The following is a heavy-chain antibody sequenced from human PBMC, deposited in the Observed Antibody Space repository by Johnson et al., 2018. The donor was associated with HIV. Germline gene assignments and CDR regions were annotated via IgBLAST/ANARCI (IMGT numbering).Heavy chain of an antibody. CDR3: AKGQVARGAFDI. CDR1: GFTFISYA. Sequence: QVQLVESGGGVVQPGRSLRLSCAASGFTFISYAMHWVRQAPGKGLEWVAVISYDGSNKYYADSVKGRFTISRDNSKNTLYLHMNSLRVEDTAVYYCAKGQVARGAFDIWGQGTMVTVSS. CDR2: ISYDGSNK. V-gene: IGHV3-30-3*01. J-gene: IGHJ3*02.